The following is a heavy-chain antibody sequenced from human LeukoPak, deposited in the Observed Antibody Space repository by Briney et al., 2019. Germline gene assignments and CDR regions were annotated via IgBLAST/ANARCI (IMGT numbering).Heavy chain of an antibody. CDR3: AKASESGYARRGWFDP. J-gene: IGHJ5*02. CDR2: ISWNSGSI. CDR1: GFTFDDYA. V-gene: IGHV3-9*01. D-gene: IGHD5-12*01. Sequence: GGSLRLSCAASGFTFDDYAMHWVRQAPGKGLEWVSDISWNSGSIGYADSVKGRFTISRDNAKNSLYPQMNSLRAEDTAVYYCAKASESGYARRGWFDPWGQGTLVTVSS.